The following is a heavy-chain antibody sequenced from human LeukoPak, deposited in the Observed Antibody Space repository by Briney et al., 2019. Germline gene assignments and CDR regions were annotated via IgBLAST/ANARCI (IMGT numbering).Heavy chain of an antibody. CDR2: IYYSGST. CDR1: GGSISSYY. D-gene: IGHD6-13*01. Sequence: SETLSLTCTVSGGSISSYYWSCIRQPPGKGLEWIGYIYYSGSTNYNPSLKSRVTISVDTSKNQFSLKLSSVTAADTAVYYCARTYSSNWYSGFDPWGQGTLVTVSS. CDR3: ARTYSSNWYSGFDP. J-gene: IGHJ5*02. V-gene: IGHV4-59*01.